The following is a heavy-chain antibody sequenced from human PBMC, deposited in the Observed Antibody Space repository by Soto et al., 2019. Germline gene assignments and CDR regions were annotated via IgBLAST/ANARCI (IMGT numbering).Heavy chain of an antibody. Sequence: QLQLRESGPGLVKPSETLSLTCTVSGGSISGGVGGLYYWSWIRQPPRKGLEWIGYIYDSGSTYYSPSLKSRVTMSVDTSKNQFSLRLSSVTAADTAVYYCAREVIPLTTDWYFDLWGRGTLVTVSS. D-gene: IGHD4-17*01. CDR3: AREVIPLTTDWYFDL. V-gene: IGHV4-30-4*01. CDR1: GGSISGGVGGLYY. CDR2: IYDSGST. J-gene: IGHJ2*01.